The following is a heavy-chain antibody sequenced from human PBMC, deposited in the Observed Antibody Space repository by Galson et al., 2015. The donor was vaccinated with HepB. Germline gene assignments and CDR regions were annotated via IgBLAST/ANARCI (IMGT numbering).Heavy chain of an antibody. J-gene: IGHJ4*02. CDR3: ARGRDGHKYLAY. D-gene: IGHD5-24*01. Sequence: SLRLSCAASGFTFSSYAMQWVRQAPGKGLEYVSAISSDGGRTYYADAVKGRFTISRDNSKDTLNLQMGSLSVEDMAVYYCARGRDGHKYLAYWGQGTLGTVSS. CDR2: ISSDGGRT. CDR1: GFTFSSYA. V-gene: IGHV3-64*02.